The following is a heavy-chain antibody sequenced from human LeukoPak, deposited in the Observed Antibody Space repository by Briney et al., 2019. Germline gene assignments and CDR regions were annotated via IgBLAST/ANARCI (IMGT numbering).Heavy chain of an antibody. CDR2: IFNSGST. Sequence: PSETLSLTCTVSGASISSGGFFWSWIRQRPGTGLERIGYIFNSGSTHYSPSLKSRLIISLDTSKNQFSLKLTSVTAADTAVYFCARDLSGSLYFDYWGQGVLVTVSS. J-gene: IGHJ4*02. CDR1: GASISSGGFF. D-gene: IGHD3-10*01. V-gene: IGHV4-31*03. CDR3: ARDLSGSLYFDY.